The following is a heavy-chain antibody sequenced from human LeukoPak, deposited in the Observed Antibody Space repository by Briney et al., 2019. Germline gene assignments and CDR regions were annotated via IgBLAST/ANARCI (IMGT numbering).Heavy chain of an antibody. CDR2: IYPNSGGR. J-gene: IGHJ5*02. D-gene: IGHD2-15*01. V-gene: IGHV1-2*02. CDR3: ARGGCSGGSCYSSWFDP. CDR1: GYSFYGFY. Sequence: ASVNVSCTPSGYSFYGFYIHWVRQAPGERLEWMGWIYPNSGGRNYAQKFQVRLTMTRYTSSSTAYMVLSSLTSDDTAVYYCARGGCSGGSCYSSWFDPWGQGTLVSVSS.